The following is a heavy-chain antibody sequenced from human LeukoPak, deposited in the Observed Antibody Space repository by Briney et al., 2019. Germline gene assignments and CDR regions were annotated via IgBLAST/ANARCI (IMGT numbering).Heavy chain of an antibody. D-gene: IGHD3-22*01. Sequence: PSGTPSLTCTVSGGSISSYYWSWIRQPPGKGLEWIGYIYYSGSTNYNPSLKSRVTISVDTSKNQFSLKLSSVTAADTAVYYCARDAYYYDSTGYYAFDIWGQGTMVTVSS. CDR3: ARDAYYYDSTGYYAFDI. CDR2: IYYSGST. J-gene: IGHJ3*02. CDR1: GGSISSYY. V-gene: IGHV4-59*12.